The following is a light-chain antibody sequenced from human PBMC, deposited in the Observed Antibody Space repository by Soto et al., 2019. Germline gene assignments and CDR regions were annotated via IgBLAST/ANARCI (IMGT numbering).Light chain of an antibody. Sequence: IVMTQSPATLYLSPGERAALSCRASQSINSELAWYQQKPGQPPRLLIYGASTRATGVPARFTGSESGSEFTLTISGLQSEDFAVYYCQQGHNWPLTFGQGTRLEI. CDR1: QSINSE. CDR3: QQGHNWPLT. CDR2: GAS. V-gene: IGKV3-15*01. J-gene: IGKJ2*01.